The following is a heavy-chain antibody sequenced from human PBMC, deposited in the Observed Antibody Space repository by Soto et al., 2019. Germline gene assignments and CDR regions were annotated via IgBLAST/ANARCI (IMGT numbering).Heavy chain of an antibody. CDR3: ARDPGYYGMDV. Sequence: SXTLSLTCTVSGGSMSSYYWSWIRQPPGKGLEWIGYIYYSGSTNYNPSLKSRVTISVDTSKNQFSLKLSSVTAADTAVYYCARDPGYYGMDVWGQGTTVTVSS. CDR2: IYYSGST. V-gene: IGHV4-59*01. J-gene: IGHJ6*02. CDR1: GGSMSSYY.